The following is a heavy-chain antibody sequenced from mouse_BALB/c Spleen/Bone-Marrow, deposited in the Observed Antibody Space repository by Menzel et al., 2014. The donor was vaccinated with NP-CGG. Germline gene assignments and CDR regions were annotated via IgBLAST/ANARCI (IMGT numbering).Heavy chain of an antibody. Sequence: VQRVESGPGLVAPSQSLSITCTVSGFSLTGYAVNWVRQPPGKGLEWLGMIWGDGSTDYNSALKSRLSISKDNSKSQVFLKMNSLQTDDTARYYCAREDPGALDYWGQGTSVTVSS. CDR2: IWGDGST. CDR3: AREDPGALDY. CDR1: GFSLTGYA. J-gene: IGHJ4*01. V-gene: IGHV2-6-7*01.